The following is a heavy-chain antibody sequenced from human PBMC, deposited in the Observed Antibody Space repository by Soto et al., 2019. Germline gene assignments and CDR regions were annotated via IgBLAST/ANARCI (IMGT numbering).Heavy chain of an antibody. CDR3: TTREIVTLPAGMSISDY. CDR1: GFTFSGSA. D-gene: IGHD2-2*01. Sequence: GGSLRLSCIASGFTFSGSAMHWVRQASGRGLEWVGRIRNRPNNYATAYAASVRGRFTISRDDSKNTTYLQMHSLKTDDTAVYYCTTREIVTLPAGMSISDYWGQGTLVTVSS. V-gene: IGHV3-73*01. J-gene: IGHJ4*02. CDR2: IRNRPNNYAT.